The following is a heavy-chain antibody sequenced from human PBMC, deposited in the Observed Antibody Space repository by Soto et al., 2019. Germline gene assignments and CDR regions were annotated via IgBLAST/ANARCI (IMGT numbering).Heavy chain of an antibody. V-gene: IGHV3-20*04. D-gene: IGHD3-22*01. CDR2: INWNGGST. CDR3: TRLGYDSSGPTTGDAFDI. J-gene: IGHJ3*02. CDR1: GFTFDDYG. Sequence: GGSLRLSCAASGFTFDDYGIAWVLQAPWKGLEWVSGINWNGGSTAYADSVKGRFTISRDNAKNSLHLQMNSLKTEDTAVYYCTRLGYDSSGPTTGDAFDIWRQGTMVTVS.